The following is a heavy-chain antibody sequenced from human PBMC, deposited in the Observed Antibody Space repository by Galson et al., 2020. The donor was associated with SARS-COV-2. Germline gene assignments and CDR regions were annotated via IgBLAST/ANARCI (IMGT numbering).Heavy chain of an antibody. CDR1: GGSINNNNFY. D-gene: IGHD3-22*01. J-gene: IGHJ3*02. CDR3: ARDSSGNYYSAFDI. CDR2: IFYSGST. Sequence: SETLSLTYTVSGGSINNNNFYWGWIRQPPGKGLEWIGSIFYSGSTYYNPSLKSRVSMFVDTSKNQFSLRLNSVTAADTAVYYCARDSSGNYYSAFDIWGQGTVVSVSS. V-gene: IGHV4-39*01.